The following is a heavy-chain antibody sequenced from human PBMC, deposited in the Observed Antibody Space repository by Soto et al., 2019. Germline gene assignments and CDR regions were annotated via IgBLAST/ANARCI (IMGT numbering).Heavy chain of an antibody. CDR1: GFTFRSYW. D-gene: IGHD3-22*01. CDR3: ARGAGSAYYVDS. V-gene: IGHV3-74*01. Sequence: TGGSLPLSCAAPGFTFRSYWMHWVRQAPGKGLVWVSRIIYGSTTNYADFVKGQFTISRDNAKNTVYLQMNSLRAEDTAVYYCARGAGSAYYVDSWGRGTLVTVSS. J-gene: IGHJ4*02. CDR2: IIYGSTT.